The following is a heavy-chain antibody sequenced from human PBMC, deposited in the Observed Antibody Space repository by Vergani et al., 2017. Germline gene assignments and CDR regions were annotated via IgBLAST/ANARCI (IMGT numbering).Heavy chain of an antibody. CDR1: GFTFSAYP. V-gene: IGHV3-23*01. D-gene: IGHD3-22*01. CDR3: ARLSYDTTPYLQGGYDC. Sequence: EVQLLQSGGGVIQPGGSVRLSCAASGFTFSAYPMTWVRQAPGKGREWVSAISARDPSTYSADSGKGRVTISRDNSKNLLYLQMNSLRAEDTAVYYCARLSYDTTPYLQGGYDCLGQGTLVSVSS. J-gene: IGHJ4*02. CDR2: ISARDPST.